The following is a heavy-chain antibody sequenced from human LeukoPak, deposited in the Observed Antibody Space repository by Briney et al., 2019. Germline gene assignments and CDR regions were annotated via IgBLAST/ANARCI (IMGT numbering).Heavy chain of an antibody. D-gene: IGHD6-19*01. Sequence: GGSLRLSCAVSGFTLSGYAMHWVRQAPGKGLEWVAVISNDGSSTNYADSVKGRFTISRDKSKNTLYLQMNSLRAEDTAVYYCARDYYAGYKSGWYQINYWGQGTLVTVSS. CDR3: ARDYYAGYKSGWYQINY. J-gene: IGHJ4*02. CDR2: ISNDGSST. V-gene: IGHV3-30*04. CDR1: GFTLSGYA.